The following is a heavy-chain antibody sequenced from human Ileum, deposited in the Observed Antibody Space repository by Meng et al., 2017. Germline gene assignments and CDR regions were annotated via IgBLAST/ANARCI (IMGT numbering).Heavy chain of an antibody. Sequence: VPLQESGPGLVKPSGTLSLTCAVSSGSITSDTYWSWVRLPPGKGLEWIGQISHSGSTFYNPSLKSRVTMSVDKSKSQFSLMLTSVTAADTAVYYCARHGGYYQGFWGQGTLVTVSS. D-gene: IGHD4-23*01. J-gene: IGHJ4*02. CDR1: SGSITSDTY. CDR3: ARHGGYYQGF. V-gene: IGHV4-4*02. CDR2: ISHSGST.